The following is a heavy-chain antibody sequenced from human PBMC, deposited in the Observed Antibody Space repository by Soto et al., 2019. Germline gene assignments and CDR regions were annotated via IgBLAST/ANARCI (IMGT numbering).Heavy chain of an antibody. J-gene: IGHJ4*02. CDR2: INSDGSST. CDR1: GFTFSIYW. D-gene: IGHD3-10*01. CDR3: RSPPFGSASFYRGGVGY. Sequence: EVQLVESGGGLVQPGGSLRLSCAASGFTFSIYWMHWVRQVPGKGLVWVSRINSDGSSTNYADSVKGRFTISRDNAKNTVDLQMDSVGVAGTALYYCRSPPFGSASFYRGGVGYWGQGILVTVSS. V-gene: IGHV3-74*01.